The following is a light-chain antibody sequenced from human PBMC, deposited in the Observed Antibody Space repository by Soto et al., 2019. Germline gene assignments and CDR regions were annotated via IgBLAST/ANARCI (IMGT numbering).Light chain of an antibody. CDR2: WAS. J-gene: IGKJ4*01. V-gene: IGKV4-1*01. CDR3: QQYYTLPLT. Sequence: DIVMTQSPDSLAVSLGERATINCESSQSVVFTSNNKNYLAWYQQKPEQPPKLLLSWASAREPGVPERFSGSGSGTLFTLSISSLQAEDVAVYYCQQYYTLPLTFGGGTKVEIK. CDR1: QSVVFTSNNKNY.